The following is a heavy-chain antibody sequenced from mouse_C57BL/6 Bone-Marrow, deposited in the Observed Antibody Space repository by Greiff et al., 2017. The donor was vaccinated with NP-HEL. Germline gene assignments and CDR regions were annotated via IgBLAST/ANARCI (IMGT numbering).Heavy chain of an antibody. V-gene: IGHV5-9-1*02. Sequence: DVQLQESGEGLVKPGGSLKLSCAASGFTFSSYAMSWVRQTPEKRLEWVAYISSGGDYIYYADTVKGRFTISRDNARNTLYLQMSSLKSEDTAMYYCTRGGTMITTNFDVWGTGTTVTVSS. J-gene: IGHJ1*03. CDR2: ISSGGDYI. D-gene: IGHD2-4*01. CDR1: GFTFSSYA. CDR3: TRGGTMITTNFDV.